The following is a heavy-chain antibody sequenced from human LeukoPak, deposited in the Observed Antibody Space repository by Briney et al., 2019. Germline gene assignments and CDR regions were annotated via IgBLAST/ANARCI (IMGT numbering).Heavy chain of an antibody. CDR2: ISSSTLKI. CDR3: ARDYGGSSPFDY. V-gene: IGHV3-21*01. D-gene: IGHD4-23*01. CDR1: GFTFSKYA. J-gene: IGHJ4*02. Sequence: GGSLRLSCAASGFTFSKYAMTWVRQAPGKGLEWVSAISSSTLKIYYADSVKGRFTISRDNARNSLYLQMNSLRAEDTAVYYCARDYGGSSPFDYWGQGTLVTVSS.